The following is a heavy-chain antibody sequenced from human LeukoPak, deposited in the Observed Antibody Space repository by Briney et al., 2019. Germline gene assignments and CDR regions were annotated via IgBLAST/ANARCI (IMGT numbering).Heavy chain of an antibody. CDR3: ARLASSGWYSEDAFDI. CDR1: GYSFTSYW. Sequence: GESLKISCQGPGYSFTSYWIGWVRQMPGKGLEWMGIIFPDDPDTRYSPSFQGQVTISADKSVTTAYLQWTSLKASDTAIYYCARLASSGWYSEDAFDIWGQGTMVTVSS. D-gene: IGHD6-19*01. J-gene: IGHJ3*02. CDR2: IFPDDPDT. V-gene: IGHV5-51*01.